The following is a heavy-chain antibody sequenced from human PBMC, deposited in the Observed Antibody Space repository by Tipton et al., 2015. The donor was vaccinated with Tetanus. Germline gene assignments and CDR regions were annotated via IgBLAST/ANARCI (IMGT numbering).Heavy chain of an antibody. J-gene: IGHJ2*01. V-gene: IGHV4-4*02. CDR2: TSDSGYT. D-gene: IGHD2-21*02. CDR1: GGSIDSINW. Sequence: TLSLTCAVSGGSIDSINWWSWVRQPPGQGLEWIGETSDSGYTNYNPSLKSRVTISVDKSKDQFSLKLDSVTAADTATYHCARRGDNWFFDLWGRGTLVTVSS. CDR3: ARRGDNWFFDL.